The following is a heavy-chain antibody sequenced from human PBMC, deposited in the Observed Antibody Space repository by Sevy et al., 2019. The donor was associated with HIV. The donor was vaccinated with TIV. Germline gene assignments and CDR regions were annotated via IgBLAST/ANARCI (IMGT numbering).Heavy chain of an antibody. CDR3: AKDASSSWTGSTFQH. D-gene: IGHD6-13*01. J-gene: IGHJ1*01. Sequence: GGSLRLSCAASGFIFSGYVMSWVRQAPGKGLEWVSTISGSGGSTYYADSVKGRFAISRDNSKNTLDLEMNSLRVEDTAVYYSAKDASSSWTGSTFQHWGQGTLVTVSS. CDR2: ISGSGGST. V-gene: IGHV3-23*01. CDR1: GFIFSGYV.